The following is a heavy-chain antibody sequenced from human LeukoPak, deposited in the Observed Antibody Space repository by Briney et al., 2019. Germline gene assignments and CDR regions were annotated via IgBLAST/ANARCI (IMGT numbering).Heavy chain of an antibody. Sequence: PSETLPLTCAVSGYSINDGYYWGWIRQPPGKGLEWIGSVYHSGTTYYNPSLQSRVGISADMSRNQFSLRLNSMTAADTAVYYCVRDEAEFGNRQWYFDLWGRGTLVIVSS. J-gene: IGHJ2*01. CDR3: VRDEAEFGNRQWYFDL. CDR2: VYHSGTT. D-gene: IGHD2/OR15-2a*01. V-gene: IGHV4-38-2*02. CDR1: GYSINDGYY.